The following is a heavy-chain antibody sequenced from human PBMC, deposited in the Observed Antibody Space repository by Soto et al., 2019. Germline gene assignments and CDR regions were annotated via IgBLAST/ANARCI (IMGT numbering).Heavy chain of an antibody. Sequence: VASVKVSCKASGYTFTGYYMHWVRQAPGQGLEWMGGINPVFGTTNYAQNFQGRVTMTTDTSTATAHMELRSLISDDTAVYYCARVIMIFGVANLGSYFDYWGQGTRVTVSS. D-gene: IGHD3-3*01. V-gene: IGHV1-2*02. CDR2: INPVFGTT. CDR3: ARVIMIFGVANLGSYFDY. J-gene: IGHJ4*02. CDR1: GYTFTGYY.